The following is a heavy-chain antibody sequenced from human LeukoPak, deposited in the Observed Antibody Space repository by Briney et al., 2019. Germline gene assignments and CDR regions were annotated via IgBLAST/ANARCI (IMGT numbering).Heavy chain of an antibody. Sequence: SVKVSCKASGGTFSSYAISWVRQAPGQGLEWMGRIIPIFGTANYAQKFQGRVTITTDESTSTAYMELSSLRSEDTAVYYCARDCSSTSCYAGLVDYWDQGTLVTVSS. V-gene: IGHV1-69*05. J-gene: IGHJ4*02. CDR2: IIPIFGTA. D-gene: IGHD2-2*01. CDR3: ARDCSSTSCYAGLVDY. CDR1: GGTFSSYA.